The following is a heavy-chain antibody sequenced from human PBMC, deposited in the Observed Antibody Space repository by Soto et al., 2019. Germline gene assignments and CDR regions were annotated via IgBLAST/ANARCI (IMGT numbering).Heavy chain of an antibody. Sequence: QITLKESGPTLVKPTQTLTLTCTFSGFSLSTSGVGVGWIRLPPKKALEWLALIYWDDDKRYSPSLKSRLTITKDTSKNQVVLTMTNMDPVDTATYYCAHLYYYDSSAYYARGNFFYYWGQGTLVTVSS. CDR3: AHLYYYDSSAYYARGNFFYY. CDR2: IYWDDDK. D-gene: IGHD3-22*01. J-gene: IGHJ4*02. V-gene: IGHV2-5*02. CDR1: GFSLSTSGVG.